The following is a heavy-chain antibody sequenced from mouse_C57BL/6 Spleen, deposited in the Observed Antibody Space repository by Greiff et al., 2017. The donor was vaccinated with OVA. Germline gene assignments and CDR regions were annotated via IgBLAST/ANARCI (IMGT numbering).Heavy chain of an antibody. D-gene: IGHD4-1*01. Sequence: EVKLVESGGGLVKPGGSLKLSCAASGFTFSDYGMHWVRQAPEKGLEWVAYISSGSSTIYYADTVKGRFTISRDNAKNTLFLQMTSLRSEDTAMYYCATKPLTGTGAMDYWGQGTSVTVSS. CDR3: ATKPLTGTGAMDY. CDR2: ISSGSSTI. J-gene: IGHJ4*01. V-gene: IGHV5-17*01. CDR1: GFTFSDYG.